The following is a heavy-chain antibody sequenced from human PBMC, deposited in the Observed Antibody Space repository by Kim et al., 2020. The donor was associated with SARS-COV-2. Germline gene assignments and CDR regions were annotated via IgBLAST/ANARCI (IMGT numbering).Heavy chain of an antibody. Sequence: TIYYADLVQGRFTLSRDNAKNSLYLQMNSRRAEDTAVYYCARGGDDMDVWGQGTTVTVSS. D-gene: IGHD3-10*01. CDR3: ARGGDDMDV. CDR2: TI. V-gene: IGHV3-48*03. J-gene: IGHJ6*02.